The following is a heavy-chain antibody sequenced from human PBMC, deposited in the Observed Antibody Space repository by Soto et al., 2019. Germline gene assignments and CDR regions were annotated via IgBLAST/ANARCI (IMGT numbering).Heavy chain of an antibody. Sequence: SETLSLTCTVSGGSISSSSYYWSWIRQPPGKGLEWIGYIYYSGSTDYDPSLKSRVTISVDTSKNQFSLKLSSVTAADTAVYYCARRWGTYFDVRGQGTLVTAPQ. D-gene: IGHD7-27*01. CDR3: ARRWGTYFDV. CDR1: GGSISSSSYY. V-gene: IGHV4-61*01. CDR2: IYYSGST. J-gene: IGHJ4*02.